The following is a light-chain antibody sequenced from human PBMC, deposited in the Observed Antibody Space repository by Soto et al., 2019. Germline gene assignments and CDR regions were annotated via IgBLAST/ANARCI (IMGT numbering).Light chain of an antibody. Sequence: SYELTQSPSVSVAPGQTASLTCGADNIGSEDVHWHQQKPGQAPVVVVYDDRDRPSGIPDRFSGSKSGDTATLTINRVEDGDEADYYCQIWDSSIRQWVFGGGTKLTVL. CDR2: DDR. V-gene: IGLV3-21*02. CDR1: NIGSED. J-gene: IGLJ3*02. CDR3: QIWDSSIRQWV.